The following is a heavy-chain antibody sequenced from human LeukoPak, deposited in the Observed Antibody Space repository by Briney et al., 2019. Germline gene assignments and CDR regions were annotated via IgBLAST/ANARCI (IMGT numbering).Heavy chain of an antibody. CDR2: ISYDGSNK. CDR1: GFTFSSYG. D-gene: IGHD5-12*01. J-gene: IGHJ6*02. V-gene: IGHV3-30*18. CDR3: AKDHSGYDPPYYYYGMDV. Sequence: PGGSLRPSCAASGFTFSSYGMHWVRQAPGKGLEWVAVISYDGSNKYYADSVKGRFTISRDNSKNTLYLQMNSLRAEDTAVYYCAKDHSGYDPPYYYYGMDVWGQGTTVTVSS.